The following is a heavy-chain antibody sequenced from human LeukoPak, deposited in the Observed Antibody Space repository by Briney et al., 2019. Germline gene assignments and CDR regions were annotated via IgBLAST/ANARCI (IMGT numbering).Heavy chain of an antibody. D-gene: IGHD3-22*01. CDR1: GFTFSSYW. J-gene: IGHJ4*02. Sequence: PGGSLRLSCAASGFTFSSYWMNWVRQAPGKGLEWVSSISSGSGYIYYTDSMKGRFTISRDNAKNSLYLQMNSLRAEDTAVYFCARATYYYDSRGYSPFDYWGQGTLVTVSS. CDR2: ISSGSGYI. V-gene: IGHV3-21*01. CDR3: ARATYYYDSRGYSPFDY.